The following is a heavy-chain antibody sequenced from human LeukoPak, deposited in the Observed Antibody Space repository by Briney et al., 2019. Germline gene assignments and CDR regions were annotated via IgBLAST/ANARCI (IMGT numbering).Heavy chain of an antibody. CDR1: GFTFSSYW. Sequence: GGSLRLSCAASGFTFSSYWMHWVRQAPGKGLVWVARINPGGSSITYADSVKGRFTISRDNAKNTLYLQMDSLRAEDTGVYYCARSNQADDYWGQGTLVTVSS. V-gene: IGHV3-74*01. J-gene: IGHJ4*02. CDR3: ARSNQADDY. CDR2: INPGGSSI. D-gene: IGHD1-14*01.